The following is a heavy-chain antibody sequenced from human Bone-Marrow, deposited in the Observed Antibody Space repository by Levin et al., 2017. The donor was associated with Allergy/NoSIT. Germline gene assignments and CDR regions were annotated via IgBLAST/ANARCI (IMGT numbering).Heavy chain of an antibody. D-gene: IGHD2-8*01. J-gene: IGHJ4*02. CDR3: ERGKKGVVDY. CDR2: ISAYNGNT. V-gene: IGHV1-18*01. Sequence: ASVKVSCKTSGYTFNTFGISWVRQAPGQGLEWVGWISAYNGNTNEAQKVQGRLTMTTDTSTSPADMGMRSLAPDDTTVYYCERGKKGVVDYWGQGTLVIVSS. CDR1: GYTFNTFG.